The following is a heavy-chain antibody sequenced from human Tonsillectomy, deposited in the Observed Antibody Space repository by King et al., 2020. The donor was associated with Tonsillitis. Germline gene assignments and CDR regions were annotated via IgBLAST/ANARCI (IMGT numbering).Heavy chain of an antibody. CDR3: GRGDGYTLHAMDV. V-gene: IGHV4-30-2*01. CDR2: IYHSGNT. J-gene: IGHJ6*01. D-gene: IGHD5-24*01. Sequence: QLQESGSGLVRPSQTLSLTCGVSGGSVTGGGDSWSWIRQPPGKSLEWIGYIYHSGNTFYSPSYDSRVTMSLDRSKNQFSLNQTSATPADTAVYYCGRGDGYTLHAMDVGRQGTTDTVSS. CDR1: GGSVTGGGDS.